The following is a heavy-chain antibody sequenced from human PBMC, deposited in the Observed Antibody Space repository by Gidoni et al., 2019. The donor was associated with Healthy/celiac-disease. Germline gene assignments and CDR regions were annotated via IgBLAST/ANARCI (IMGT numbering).Heavy chain of an antibody. V-gene: IGHV3-53*01. J-gene: IGHJ4*02. CDR3: ASLWGAAAGTIDY. Sequence: EVQLVESGGGLIQPGGSLRLSCAASGFTVSSNYMSWVRQAPGKGLEWVSVIYSGGSTYYADSVKGRFTISRDNSKNTLYLQMNSLRAEDTAVYYCASLWGAAAGTIDYWGQGTLVTVSS. D-gene: IGHD6-13*01. CDR2: IYSGGST. CDR1: GFTVSSNY.